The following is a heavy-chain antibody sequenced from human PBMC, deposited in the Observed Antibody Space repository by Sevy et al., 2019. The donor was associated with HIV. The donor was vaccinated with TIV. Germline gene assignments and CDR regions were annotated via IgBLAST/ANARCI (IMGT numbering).Heavy chain of an antibody. CDR3: TTLTTVTPYYYYYGMDV. V-gene: IGHV3-15*01. J-gene: IGHJ6*02. CDR1: GFTFSNAW. CDR2: IKSKTDGGTT. Sequence: GGSLSLSCAASGFTFSNAWMSWVRQAPGKGLEWVGRIKSKTDGGTTDYAAPVKGRFTISRDDSKNTLYLQMNSLKTEDTAVYYCTTLTTVTPYYYYYGMDVWGQGTTVTVSS. D-gene: IGHD4-17*01.